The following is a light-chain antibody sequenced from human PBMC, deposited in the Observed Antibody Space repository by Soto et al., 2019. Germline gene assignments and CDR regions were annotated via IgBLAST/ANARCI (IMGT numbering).Light chain of an antibody. CDR1: SSNIGSNY. CDR2: SDN. CDR3: ATWDDRLRGRV. J-gene: IGLJ3*02. Sequence: QSVLTQPPSASGTPGQRVTISCSGSSSNIGSNYVYWYQQLPGMAPKLLIYSDNRRPSGVPDRLSGSKSGTSASLAISGRLSDDEADYYCATWDDRLRGRVFGGGTKLTVL. V-gene: IGLV1-47*02.